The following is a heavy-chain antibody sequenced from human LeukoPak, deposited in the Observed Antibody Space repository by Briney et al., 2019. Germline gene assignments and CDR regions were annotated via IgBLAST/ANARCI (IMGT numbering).Heavy chain of an antibody. CDR2: IIPIFGTA. CDR3: AKETYSGSYFDY. Sequence: SVKVSCKASGGTFSSYAISWVRQAPGQGLEWMGGIIPIFGTANYAQKFQGRVTITADKSTSTAYMELSSLRSEDTAVYYCAKETYSGSYFDYWGQGTLVTVSS. D-gene: IGHD1-26*01. J-gene: IGHJ4*02. V-gene: IGHV1-69*06. CDR1: GGTFSSYA.